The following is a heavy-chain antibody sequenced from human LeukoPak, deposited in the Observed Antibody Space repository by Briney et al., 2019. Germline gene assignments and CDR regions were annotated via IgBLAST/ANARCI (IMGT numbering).Heavy chain of an antibody. Sequence: SETLSLTCTVSGGSISSYYWSWIRQPPGKGLEWIGYIYYSGSTNYNPSLKSRVTISVDTSKNQFSLKLSSVTAADTAVYYCARHGPYDYSNYYGMDVWGKGTTVTVS. CDR3: ARHGPYDYSNYYGMDV. V-gene: IGHV4-59*08. J-gene: IGHJ6*04. D-gene: IGHD4-4*01. CDR2: IYYSGST. CDR1: GGSISSYY.